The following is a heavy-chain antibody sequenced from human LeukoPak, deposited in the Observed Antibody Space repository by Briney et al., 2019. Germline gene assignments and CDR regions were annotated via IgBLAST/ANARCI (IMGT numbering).Heavy chain of an antibody. J-gene: IGHJ4*02. CDR1: GFTFSSYA. CDR3: AKGTEHLIVVVMAYFDY. V-gene: IGHV3-23*01. Sequence: PGGSLRLSCAASGFTFSSYAMSWVRQAPGKGLEWVSAISGSGGSTYYADSVKGRFTISRDNSKNTLYLQMNSLRAEDTAVYYCAKGTEHLIVVVMAYFDYWGQGTLVTVSS. CDR2: ISGSGGST. D-gene: IGHD3-22*01.